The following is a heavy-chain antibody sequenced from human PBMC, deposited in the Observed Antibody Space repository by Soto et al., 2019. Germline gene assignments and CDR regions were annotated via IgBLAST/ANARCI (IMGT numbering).Heavy chain of an antibody. V-gene: IGHV3-9*01. D-gene: IGHD3-10*01. CDR3: ARFLVRGALFDY. J-gene: IGHJ4*02. CDR1: GFTFDDYA. CDR2: ISWNSGSI. Sequence: EVQLVESGGGLVQPGRSLRLSCAASGFTFDDYAMHWVRQAPGKGLEWVSGISWNSGSIGYADSVKGRFNIARDNAKTSLYLQMNSLRAEDTALYYCARFLVRGALFDYWGQGTLVPVSS.